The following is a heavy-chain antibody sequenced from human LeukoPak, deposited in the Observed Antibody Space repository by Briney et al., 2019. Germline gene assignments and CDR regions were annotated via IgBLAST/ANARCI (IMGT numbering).Heavy chain of an antibody. CDR1: GYTFTSYA. CDR2: INPSGGST. D-gene: IGHD4-17*01. CDR3: ARGDRATVTLY. V-gene: IGHV1-46*01. J-gene: IGHJ4*02. Sequence: GASVKVSCKASGYTFTSYAMDWVRQAPGQGLEWMGIINPSGGSTSYAQKFQGRVTMTRDMSTSTVYMELSSLRSADTAVYYCARGDRATVTLYWGQGTLVTVST.